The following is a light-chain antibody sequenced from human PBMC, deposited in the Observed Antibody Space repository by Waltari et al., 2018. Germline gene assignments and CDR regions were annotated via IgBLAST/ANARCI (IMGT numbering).Light chain of an antibody. V-gene: IGKV1-5*03. J-gene: IGKJ4*01. CDR2: KSS. Sequence: DIQMTQSPSTLSASVGDRVIISCRASQSISNWLAWYQQRPGKAPKLLVYKSSTLESGVPSRFSGSGSGTEFTLTISSLQPEDLATYYCQQYNSYSLLSFGGGTKVEIK. CDR1: QSISNW. CDR3: QQYNSYSLLS.